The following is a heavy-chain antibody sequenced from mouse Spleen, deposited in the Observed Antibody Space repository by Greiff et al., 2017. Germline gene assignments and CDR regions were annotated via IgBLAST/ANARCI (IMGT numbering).Heavy chain of an antibody. D-gene: IGHD2-3*01. J-gene: IGHJ1*01. Sequence: QVQLQQPGAELVKPGASVKLSCKASGYTFTSYWMHWVKQRPGQGLEWIGMIHPNSGSTNYNEKFKSKATLTVDKSSSTAYMQLSSLTSEDSAVYYCAGRWLLQYFDVWGAGTTVTVSS. V-gene: IGHV1-64*01. CDR2: IHPNSGST. CDR1: GYTFTSYW. CDR3: AGRWLLQYFDV.